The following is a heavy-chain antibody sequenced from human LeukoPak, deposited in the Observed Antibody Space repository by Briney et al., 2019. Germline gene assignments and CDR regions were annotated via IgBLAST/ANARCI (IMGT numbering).Heavy chain of an antibody. V-gene: IGHV4-61*02. CDR2: IYTSGST. CDR1: GGSISSGSYY. J-gene: IGHJ3*02. Sequence: SQTLSLTCTVSGGSISSGSYYWSWIRQPAGKGLEWIGRIYTSGSTNYNPSLKSRVTISVDTSKNQFSLKLSSVTAADTAVYYCARDLGGSSGWYSDAFDIWGQGTMVTVSS. CDR3: ARDLGGSSGWYSDAFDI. D-gene: IGHD6-19*01.